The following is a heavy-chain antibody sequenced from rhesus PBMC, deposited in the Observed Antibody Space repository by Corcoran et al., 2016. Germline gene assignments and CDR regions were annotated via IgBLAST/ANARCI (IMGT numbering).Heavy chain of an antibody. V-gene: IGHV3S16*01. CDR1: GFTFSSYG. D-gene: IGHD4-17*01. CDR3: TTYGKPRGYFDY. Sequence: VESGGGLVQPGGSLRLSCAASGFTFSSYGMSWVRQAPGKGLEWVSSISSASSYIYYADSVKGRFTISRDNAKNSRSLQMNSLRAEDTAVYYWTTYGKPRGYFDYWGQGVLVTVSS. J-gene: IGHJ4*01. CDR2: ISSASSYI.